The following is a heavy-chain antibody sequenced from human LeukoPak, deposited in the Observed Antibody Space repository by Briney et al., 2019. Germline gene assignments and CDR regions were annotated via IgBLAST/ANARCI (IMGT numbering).Heavy chain of an antibody. CDR2: MNPNSGNT. CDR3: ARGPYGSGPYYYYYMDV. Sequence: GASVKVSCKASGYTFTSYDINWVRQATGQGLEWMGWMNPNSGNTGYAQKFQGRVTMTRNTSISTAYMELSSLRSEDTAVYYCARGPYGSGPYYYYYMDVWGKGTTVTISS. CDR1: GYTFTSYD. D-gene: IGHD3-10*01. J-gene: IGHJ6*03. V-gene: IGHV1-8*01.